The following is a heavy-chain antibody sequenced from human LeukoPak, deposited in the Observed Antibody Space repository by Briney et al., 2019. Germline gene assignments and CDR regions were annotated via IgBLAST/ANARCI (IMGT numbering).Heavy chain of an antibody. D-gene: IGHD5-18*01. CDR3: ARGRKYSRAYYYYYMDV. CDR2: INHSGST. Sequence: AETLSLTCAVYGGSFSGYYWSWIRQPPGKGGEWIGEINHSGSTNYNPSLKSRVTISVDTSTTQFSLKLSSVTAADTAVYYCARGRKYSRAYYYYYMDVWGKGTTVTVSS. CDR1: GGSFSGYY. V-gene: IGHV4-34*01. J-gene: IGHJ6*03.